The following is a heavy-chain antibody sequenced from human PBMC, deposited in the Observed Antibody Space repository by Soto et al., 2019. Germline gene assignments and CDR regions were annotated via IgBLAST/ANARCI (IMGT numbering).Heavy chain of an antibody. CDR3: ARGYESGYTFGHVL. CDR2: IYSSGSN. D-gene: IGHD3-3*01. V-gene: IGHV4-4*07. J-gene: IGHJ1*01. CDR1: GDSISSTY. Sequence: PSETLSLTCTVSGDSISSTYWSWVRQPAGRGLEWIGRIYSSGSNNYNPSLESRVTMSVDTSKNQFSLTLRSVTAADTAVYFCARGYESGYTFGHVLWGQGTLVTVSS.